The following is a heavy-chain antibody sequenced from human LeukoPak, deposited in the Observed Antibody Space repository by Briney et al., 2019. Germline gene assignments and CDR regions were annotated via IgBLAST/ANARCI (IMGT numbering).Heavy chain of an antibody. Sequence: KPSETLSLTCAVYGGSFSGYYWSWIRQPPGKGLEWIGEINHSGSTNYNPSLKSRVTISVDTSKNQFSLKLSSVTAADTAVYYCARASSGYYYGDYWGQGTLVTVSS. CDR1: GGSFSGYY. V-gene: IGHV4-34*01. CDR3: ARASSGYYYGDY. D-gene: IGHD3-22*01. J-gene: IGHJ4*02. CDR2: INHSGST.